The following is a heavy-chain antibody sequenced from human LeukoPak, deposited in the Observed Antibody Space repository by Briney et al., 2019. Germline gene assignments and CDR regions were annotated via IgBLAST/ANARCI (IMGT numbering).Heavy chain of an antibody. CDR2: IYSGGGT. D-gene: IGHD2-15*01. Sequence: GGSLRLSCAASGFTFSSYAMSWVRQAPGKGLEWVSVIYSGGGTYYADSVKGRFTISRDNIKNTLNLQMNSLRAEDTAVYYCAGGHCSGGTCSRHLDYWGQGTLLTVSS. CDR1: GFTFSSYA. CDR3: AGGHCSGGTCSRHLDY. V-gene: IGHV3-66*01. J-gene: IGHJ4*02.